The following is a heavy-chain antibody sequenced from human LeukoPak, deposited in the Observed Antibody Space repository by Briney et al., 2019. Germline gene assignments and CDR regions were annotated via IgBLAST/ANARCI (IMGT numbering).Heavy chain of an antibody. CDR1: GYAFTYYY. CDR3: ATGSGYDYLAIDI. V-gene: IGHV1-2*02. D-gene: IGHD5-12*01. CDR2: INPNSGAT. Sequence: GASVKVSCKASGYAFTYYYIHWARPAPGQGLEWMGVINPNSGATNYPEKFQGRGTMTRDRSISTAYMELNRLRSDDTAIYYCATGSGYDYLAIDIWGQGTVVTVSS. J-gene: IGHJ3*02.